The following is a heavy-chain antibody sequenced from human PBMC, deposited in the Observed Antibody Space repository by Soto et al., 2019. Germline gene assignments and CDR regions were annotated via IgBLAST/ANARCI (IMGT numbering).Heavy chain of an antibody. CDR3: ARGTMTPTLWWYFDL. Sequence: QVQLQESGSGLVKLTQALSLTCGVSGDSIDSGGYSWSWLRQPPGKGLEWVGYMYYHGRAYYNPSLRSRVTISGDMSKNQVTLILTSMTAADTAVYYCARGTMTPTLWWYFDLWGRGILVTVSS. CDR1: GDSIDSGGYS. CDR2: MYYHGRA. V-gene: IGHV4-30-2*01. D-gene: IGHD4-17*01. J-gene: IGHJ2*01.